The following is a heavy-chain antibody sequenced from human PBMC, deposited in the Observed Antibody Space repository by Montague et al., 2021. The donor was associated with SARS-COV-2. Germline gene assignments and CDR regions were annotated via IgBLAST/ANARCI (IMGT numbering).Heavy chain of an antibody. J-gene: IGHJ4*02. Sequence: SETLSLTCTVSGDPIGRHYCTCMNQPPAKRLEDIVQIYSNGNTKYNPSLRGRVTMSADTSKNQFSLKLTSVTTADTDFYYCVVWTTDGVTWGQGSPVSVSS. CDR2: IYSNGNT. CDR1: GDPIGRHY. D-gene: IGHD3/OR15-3a*01. CDR3: VVWTTDGVT. V-gene: IGHV4-59*03.